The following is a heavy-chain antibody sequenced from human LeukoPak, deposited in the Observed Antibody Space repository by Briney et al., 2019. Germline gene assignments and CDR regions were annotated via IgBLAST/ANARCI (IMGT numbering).Heavy chain of an antibody. J-gene: IGHJ4*02. Sequence: ASVKDSCQASGYTFTSYGISGVRQAPGQGLEWMGWISAYNGNTNYAQKLQGRVTMTTDTSTRTAYMELRSLRSDDTAVYYCARGAAVAGKASYYWGQGKLVTVSS. CDR2: ISAYNGNT. D-gene: IGHD6-19*01. CDR3: ARGAAVAGKASYY. CDR1: GYTFTSYG. V-gene: IGHV1-18*01.